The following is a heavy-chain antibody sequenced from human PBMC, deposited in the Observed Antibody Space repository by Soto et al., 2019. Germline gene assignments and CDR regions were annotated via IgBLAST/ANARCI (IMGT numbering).Heavy chain of an antibody. CDR2: MNPNSGNT. Sequence: QVQLVQSGAEVKKPGASVKVSCKASGYTFTSYDINWVRQATGQGLEWMGWMNPNSGNTGYAQKFQGRVTMTRNTXXSTAYMELSSLRSEDTDVYYCARGALGSGWYNFDYWGQGTLVTVSS. J-gene: IGHJ4*02. CDR3: ARGALGSGWYNFDY. V-gene: IGHV1-8*01. D-gene: IGHD6-19*01. CDR1: GYTFTSYD.